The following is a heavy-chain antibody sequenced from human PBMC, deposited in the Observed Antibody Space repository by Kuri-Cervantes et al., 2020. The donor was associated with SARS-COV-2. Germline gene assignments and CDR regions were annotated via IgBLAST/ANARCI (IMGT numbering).Heavy chain of an antibody. D-gene: IGHD3-22*01. Sequence: GGSLRLSCAVSGFTFSSYAMHWVRQAPGKGLEWVAVISYDGSNKYYADSVKGRFTISGDNSKNTLYLQMNSLRAEDTAVYYCARDADDSSGYDYFDYWGQGTLVTVSS. CDR1: GFTFSSYA. V-gene: IGHV3-30*04. J-gene: IGHJ4*02. CDR2: ISYDGSNK. CDR3: ARDADDSSGYDYFDY.